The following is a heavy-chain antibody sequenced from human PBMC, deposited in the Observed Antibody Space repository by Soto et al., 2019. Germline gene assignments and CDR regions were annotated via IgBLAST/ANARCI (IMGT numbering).Heavy chain of an antibody. J-gene: IGHJ6*03. D-gene: IGHD6-6*01. V-gene: IGHV3-33*01. Sequence: QVQLVESGGGVVQPGRSLRLSCAASGFTFSSYGMHWVRQAPGKGLEWVAVIWYDGSNKYYADSVKGRFTISRDNSKNTLYLQMNSLRAEDTAVYYCARTFEEQLARDYYYYMDVWGKGTTVTVSS. CDR3: ARTFEEQLARDYYYYMDV. CDR2: IWYDGSNK. CDR1: GFTFSSYG.